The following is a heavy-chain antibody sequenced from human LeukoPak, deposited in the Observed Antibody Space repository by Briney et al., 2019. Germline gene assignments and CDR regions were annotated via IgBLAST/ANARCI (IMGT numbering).Heavy chain of an antibody. V-gene: IGHV1-46*01. D-gene: IGHD3-3*01. J-gene: IGHJ6*02. CDR3: ARDHYDFWSGYYIRYYYYGMDV. CDR2: INPSGGST. Sequence: ASVKVSCKASGYTFTSYYMHWVRQAPGQGLEWMGIINPSGGSTSYAQKFQGRVTMTRDTFTSTVYMELSSLRSEDTAVYYCARDHYDFWSGYYIRYYYYGMDVWGQGTTVTVSS. CDR1: GYTFTSYY.